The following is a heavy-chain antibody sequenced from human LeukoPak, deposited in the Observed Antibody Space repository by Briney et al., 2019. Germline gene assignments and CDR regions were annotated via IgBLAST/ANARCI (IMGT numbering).Heavy chain of an antibody. CDR1: DGSISSYY. J-gene: IGHJ3*02. CDR3: ARELSFGYCSSTSCNDAFDI. D-gene: IGHD2-2*03. V-gene: IGHV4-34*01. CDR2: INHSGST. Sequence: SETLSLTCTVSDGSISSYYWSWIRQPPGKGLEWIGEINHSGSTNYNPSLKSRVTISVDTSKNQFSLKLSSVTAADTAVYYCARELSFGYCSSTSCNDAFDIWGQGTMVTVSS.